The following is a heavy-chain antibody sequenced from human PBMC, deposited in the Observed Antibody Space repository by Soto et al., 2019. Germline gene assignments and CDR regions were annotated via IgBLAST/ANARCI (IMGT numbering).Heavy chain of an antibody. J-gene: IGHJ4*02. CDR2: IYWDDDK. Sequence: QITLKESGPPLVRPAQTLTLPCAFSGFSLTTTHMGVAWIRQPPGKALEWLALIYWDDDKRYSPSLTNRLAISKDTSRNRVVLTITNMNPEDTGTYFCAHAGDYDLLSFDHWGPGTLVTVSS. V-gene: IGHV2-5*02. CDR3: AHAGDYDLLSFDH. CDR1: GFSLTTTHMG. D-gene: IGHD4-17*01.